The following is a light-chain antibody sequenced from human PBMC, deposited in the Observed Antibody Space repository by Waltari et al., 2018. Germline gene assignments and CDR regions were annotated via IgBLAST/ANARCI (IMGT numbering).Light chain of an antibody. V-gene: IGKV3-20*01. CDR3: QQYGDSPYA. J-gene: IGKJ2*01. Sequence: EFVLTQSPGTLSLSPGERATLSCRASQSVGSRSLAWYQQRPGQAPRLLIYGASNRATGIPDRFSGSESGPDFTLTISRLEPEDFAVYYCQQYGDSPYAFGQGTKLEI. CDR2: GAS. CDR1: QSVGSRS.